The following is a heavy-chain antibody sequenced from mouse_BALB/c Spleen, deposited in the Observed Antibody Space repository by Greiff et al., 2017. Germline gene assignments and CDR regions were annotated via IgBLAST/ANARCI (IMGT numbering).Heavy chain of an antibody. CDR2: IYPSDSYT. CDR1: GYTFTSYW. Sequence: DQLQQPGAELVRPGASVKLSCKASGYTFTSYWINWVKQRPGQGLEWIGNIYPSDSYTNYNQKFKDKATLTVDKSSSTAYMQLSSPTSEDSAVYYCTRGATVVATDYWGQGTTLTVSS. J-gene: IGHJ2*01. V-gene: IGHV1-69*02. D-gene: IGHD1-1*01. CDR3: TRGATVVATDY.